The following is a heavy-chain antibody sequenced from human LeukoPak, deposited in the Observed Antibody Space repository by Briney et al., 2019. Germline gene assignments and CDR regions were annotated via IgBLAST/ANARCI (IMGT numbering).Heavy chain of an antibody. CDR3: ARVGSGGAWFDF. Sequence: PSETLSLTCTVSGGSISYYYWTWIRQPPGRGLEWIGYIYYSGSTNYNPSLKSRVTISIDTSKNQFSLKLSSVTAADTAVYYCARVGSGGAWFDFWGQGTLVSVSS. V-gene: IGHV4-59*01. CDR1: GGSISYYY. CDR2: IYYSGST. D-gene: IGHD6-19*01. J-gene: IGHJ4*02.